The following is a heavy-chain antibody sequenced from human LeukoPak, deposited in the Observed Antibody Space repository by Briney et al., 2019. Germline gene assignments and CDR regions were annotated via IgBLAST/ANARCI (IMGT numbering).Heavy chain of an antibody. CDR3: ATYRQVLLPFES. J-gene: IGHJ4*02. CDR1: GFTFSSYE. CDR2: IFPSGGEI. Sequence: GGSLRLSCAASGFTFSSYEMIWVRQPPGKGLEWVSSIFPSGGEIHYADSVRGRFTISRDNSKSTLSLQMNSLRAEDTAIYYCATYRQVLLPFESWGQGTLVTVSS. D-gene: IGHD2-8*02. V-gene: IGHV3-23*01.